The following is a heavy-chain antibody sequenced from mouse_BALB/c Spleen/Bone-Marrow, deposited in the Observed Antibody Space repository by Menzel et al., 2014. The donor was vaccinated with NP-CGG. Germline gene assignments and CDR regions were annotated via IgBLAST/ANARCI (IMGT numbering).Heavy chain of an antibody. CDR3: ARGGISVDY. J-gene: IGHJ2*01. CDR2: IYPGDSDT. CDR1: GYAFSSCW. V-gene: IGHV1-80*01. Sequence: LVESGAELVRPGSSVKISCKASGYAFSSCWMNWVKQRPGQGLEWIGQIYPGDSDTDYNGKFKGKATLTADKSSNTAYMQLTSLTSEDSAVYFCARGGISVDYWGQGTTLTVSS.